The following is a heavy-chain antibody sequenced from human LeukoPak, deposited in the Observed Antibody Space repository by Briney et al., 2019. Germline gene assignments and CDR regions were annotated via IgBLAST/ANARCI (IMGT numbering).Heavy chain of an antibody. CDR3: AKNLYSSSWSANGMDA. Sequence: GGSLRLSCAASGFTFSNYAMSWVRQAPGKGLEWVSAISGSGSSTYYADSVKGRFTISRDNSKNTLYLQMNSLRAEDTAVYYCAKNLYSSSWSANGMDAWGQGTTVTVSS. J-gene: IGHJ6*02. CDR1: GFTFSNYA. CDR2: ISGSGSST. V-gene: IGHV3-23*01. D-gene: IGHD6-13*01.